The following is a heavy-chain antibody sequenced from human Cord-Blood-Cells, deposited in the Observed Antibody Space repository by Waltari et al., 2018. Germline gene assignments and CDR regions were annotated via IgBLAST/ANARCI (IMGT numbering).Heavy chain of an antibody. CDR2: ISWNRGSI. J-gene: IGHJ6*02. D-gene: IGHD3-22*01. CDR1: GFTFDDYA. CDR3: AKEPGGYYDSSGYYYYYGMDV. Sequence: EVQLVESGGGLVQPGRSPRLSCAASGFTFDDYAMHWVRQAPGKGLEWVSGISWNRGSIGEADFVKGRFTISRDNAKNSLYLQMNSRRAEDTALYYCAKEPGGYYDSSGYYYYYGMDVWGQGTTVTVSS. V-gene: IGHV3-9*01.